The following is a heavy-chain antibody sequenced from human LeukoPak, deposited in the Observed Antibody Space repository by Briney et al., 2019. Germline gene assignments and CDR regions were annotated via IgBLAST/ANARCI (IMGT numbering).Heavy chain of an antibody. Sequence: GGSLRLSCAASGLTFSSYGMHWVRQAPGEGLEWVAVISYDGSNKYYADSVKGRFTISRDNSKNTLDLQMNSLRAEDTAVYYCTKDRSRSWAFDYCGQGTLVTVSS. CDR2: ISYDGSNK. CDR1: GLTFSSYG. D-gene: IGHD3-10*01. J-gene: IGHJ4*02. V-gene: IGHV3-30*18. CDR3: TKDRSRSWAFDY.